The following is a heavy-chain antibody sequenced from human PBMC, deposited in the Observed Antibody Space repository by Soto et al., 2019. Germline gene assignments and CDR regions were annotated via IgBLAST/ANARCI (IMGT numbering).Heavy chain of an antibody. CDR1: GGSISSSDYF. V-gene: IGHV4-39*01. CDR3: ASYYRYCNDGSCYDN. CDR2: IFYSGST. Sequence: SETLSLTCAVSGGSISSSDYFWTWIRQPPGEGLAWIGSIFYSGSTYYNPSLESRVTISVDTSKSQFSLKPASVTAADTALYYCASYYRYCNDGSCYDNWSQGTQVTVSS. J-gene: IGHJ4*02. D-gene: IGHD2-15*01.